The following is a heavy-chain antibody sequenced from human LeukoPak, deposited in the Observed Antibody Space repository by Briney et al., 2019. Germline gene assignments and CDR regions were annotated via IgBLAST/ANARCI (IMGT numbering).Heavy chain of an antibody. D-gene: IGHD3-16*01. CDR3: ARDFRLRLGEYDY. CDR2: ISSSGSTI. J-gene: IGHJ4*02. Sequence: GGSLRVSCAASGFTFSDYYMSWIRQALGKGLEWVSYISSSGSTIYYADSVKGRFTISRDNAKNSLYLQINSLRAEDTAVYYCARDFRLRLGEYDYWGQGTLVTVSS. V-gene: IGHV3-11*01. CDR1: GFTFSDYY.